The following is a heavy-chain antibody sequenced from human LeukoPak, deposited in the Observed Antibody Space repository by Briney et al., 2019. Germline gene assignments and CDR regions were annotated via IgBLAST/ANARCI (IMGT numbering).Heavy chain of an antibody. V-gene: IGHV3-9*01. CDR2: ITWNSGAT. CDR3: ARDPGYHFYYYMDV. J-gene: IGHJ6*03. Sequence: GGSLRLSCAASGFTLDDYAMHWVRQTPGKGLEWVSGITWNSGATVYADSVKGRFTISRDNAKNSLSLQMNSLRLEDTALYFCARDPGYHFYYYMDVWGKGTTVTVSS. CDR1: GFTLDDYA.